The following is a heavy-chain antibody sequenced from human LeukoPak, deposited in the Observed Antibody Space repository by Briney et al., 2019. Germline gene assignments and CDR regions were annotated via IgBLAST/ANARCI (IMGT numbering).Heavy chain of an antibody. CDR2: ISNTGATT. CDR3: VTYWQSYELDY. V-gene: IGHV3-48*01. Sequence: GGSLRLSCVASGLSLSNYYMIWVRQAPGKGLEWVSGISNTGATTYYADSVKGRFTISGDYAKNSLYLQMLNLRAEDTAMYYCVTYWQSYELDYWGQGTLVTVSS. CDR1: GLSLSNYY. J-gene: IGHJ4*02. D-gene: IGHD3-3*02.